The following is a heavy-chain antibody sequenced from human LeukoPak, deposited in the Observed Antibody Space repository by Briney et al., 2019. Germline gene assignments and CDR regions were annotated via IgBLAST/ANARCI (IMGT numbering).Heavy chain of an antibody. Sequence: GGSLRLSCAASGFTFSSYAMLCVRPAPGKGLEWVSAISGCGGSTYYADSVKGRFTISRDNSKNTLYLQMNSLRAEDTAVYYCAKAGVTRIEYYYYYMDVWGKGTTVTVSS. CDR2: ISGCGGST. CDR3: AKAGVTRIEYYYYYMDV. D-gene: IGHD4-17*01. CDR1: GFTFSSYA. J-gene: IGHJ6*03. V-gene: IGHV3-23*01.